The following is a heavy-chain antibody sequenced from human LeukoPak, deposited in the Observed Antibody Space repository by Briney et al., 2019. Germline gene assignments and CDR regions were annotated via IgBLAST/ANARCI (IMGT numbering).Heavy chain of an antibody. V-gene: IGHV1-24*01. CDR3: ASRAKGQGGRGVIITYSYYYYYYMDV. CDR2: FDPEDGET. J-gene: IGHJ6*03. Sequence: ASVKVSCKVSGYTLTELSMHWVRQAPGKGLEWMGGFDPEDGETIYAQKFQGRVTMTEDTSTDTAYMELSSLRSEDTAVYYCASRAKGQGGRGVIITYSYYYYYYMDVWGKGTTVTVSS. D-gene: IGHD3-10*01. CDR1: GYTLTELS.